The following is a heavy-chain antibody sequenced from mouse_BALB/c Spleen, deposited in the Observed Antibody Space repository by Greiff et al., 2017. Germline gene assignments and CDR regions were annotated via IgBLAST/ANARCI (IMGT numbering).Heavy chain of an antibody. CDR3: ARTVTRDAMDY. J-gene: IGHJ4*01. CDR2: ISSGGST. Sequence: DVKLVESGGGLVKPGGSLKLSCAASGFTFSSYAMSWVRQTPEKRLEWVASISSGGSTYYPDSVKGRFTISRDNARNILYLQMSSLRSEDTAMYYCARTVTRDAMDYWGQGTSVTVSS. CDR1: GFTFSSYA. D-gene: IGHD2-2*01. V-gene: IGHV5-6-5*01.